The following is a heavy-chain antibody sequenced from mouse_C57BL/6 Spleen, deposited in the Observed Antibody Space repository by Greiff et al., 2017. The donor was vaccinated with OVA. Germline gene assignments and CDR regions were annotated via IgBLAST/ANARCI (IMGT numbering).Heavy chain of an antibody. CDR3: ARAHDGGYAMDY. CDR1: GFTFSSYA. Sequence: DVKLVESGGGLVKPGGSLKLSCAASGFTFSSYAMSWVRQTPEKRLEWVATISDGGSYTYYPDNVKGRFTISRDNAKNNLYLQMSHLKSEDTAMYYCARAHDGGYAMDYWGQGTSVTVSS. J-gene: IGHJ4*01. V-gene: IGHV5-4*03. D-gene: IGHD2-12*01. CDR2: ISDGGSYT.